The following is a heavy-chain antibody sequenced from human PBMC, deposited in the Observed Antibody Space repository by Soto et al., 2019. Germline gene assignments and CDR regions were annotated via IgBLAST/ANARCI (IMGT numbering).Heavy chain of an antibody. Sequence: AGGSLRLSFSAPGFTFSSYALSWGRPAPGEGLEWVSAISGSGGSTYYADSVKGRFTISRDNSKNTLYLQMNSLRAEDTAVYYCAKEIGRGQWDQYYFDYWGQGTLVTVSS. V-gene: IGHV3-23*01. J-gene: IGHJ4*02. D-gene: IGHD1-26*01. CDR2: ISGSGGST. CDR3: AKEIGRGQWDQYYFDY. CDR1: GFTFSSYA.